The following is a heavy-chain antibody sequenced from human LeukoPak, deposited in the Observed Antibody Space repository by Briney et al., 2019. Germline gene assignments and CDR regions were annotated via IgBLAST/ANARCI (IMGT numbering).Heavy chain of an antibody. D-gene: IGHD4-17*01. Sequence: ASVKVPCKASGYTFTSYYMHWVRQAPGQGLEWMGIINPSGGSTSYAQKFQGRVTMTRDTSTSTVYMELSSLRSEDTAVYYCARPLNDYGDWKLLDYWGQGTLVTVSS. V-gene: IGHV1-46*01. CDR1: GYTFTSYY. CDR2: INPSGGST. J-gene: IGHJ4*02. CDR3: ARPLNDYGDWKLLDY.